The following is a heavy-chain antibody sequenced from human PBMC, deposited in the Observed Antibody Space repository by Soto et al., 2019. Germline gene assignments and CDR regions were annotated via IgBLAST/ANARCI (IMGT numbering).Heavy chain of an antibody. V-gene: IGHV6-1*01. CDR1: GDNVSINSAA. CDR3: ARLVAAVHYGMDV. Sequence: SQPLSLTCAISGDNVSINSAAWNWIRQSPSRGLEWLGRTYYRSKWYNDYAISVKSRITINPDTSKNQFSLQLNSVTPEDTAVYYCARLVAAVHYGMDVWGQGTTVTVSS. CDR2: TYYRSKWYN. J-gene: IGHJ6*02. D-gene: IGHD2-15*01.